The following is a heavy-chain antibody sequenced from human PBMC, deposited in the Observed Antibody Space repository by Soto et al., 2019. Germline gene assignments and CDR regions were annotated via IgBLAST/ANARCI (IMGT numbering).Heavy chain of an antibody. J-gene: IGHJ4*02. V-gene: IGHV4-61*01. D-gene: IGHD2-15*01. CDR3: ARGGSWAFDY. CDR2: IYYSGST. CDR1: GGSISSSSYY. Sequence: SETLSLTCSVSGGSISSSSYYWSWIRQPPGKGLEWIGYIYYSGSTNYNPSLKSRVTISVDTSKNQFSLKLSSVTAADTAVYYCARGGSWAFDYWGQGTLVTVSS.